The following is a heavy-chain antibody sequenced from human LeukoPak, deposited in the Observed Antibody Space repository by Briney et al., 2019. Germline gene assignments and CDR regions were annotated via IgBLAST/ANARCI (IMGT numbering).Heavy chain of an antibody. CDR2: IIPIFATA. CDR3: SRDATYQLLYAYY. CDR1: GGTFSSYA. J-gene: IGHJ4*02. D-gene: IGHD2-2*02. Sequence: SVKVSXKASGGTFSSYAISWVRQAPGQGLEWMGGIIPIFATANYAQKFQGRVTITADESTSTAYMELSSLRSEDTAVYYCSRDATYQLLYAYYWGQGTLVTVSS. V-gene: IGHV1-69*13.